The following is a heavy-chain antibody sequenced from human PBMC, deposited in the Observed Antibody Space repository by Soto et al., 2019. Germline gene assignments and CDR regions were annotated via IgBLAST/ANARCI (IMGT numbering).Heavy chain of an antibody. Sequence: QVQLVQSGAEVKKPGSSVKVSCKASGGTFSSYAISWVRQAPGQGLEWMGGIIPIFGTANYAQKFQGRVTITADQSTNSACKELRSLRSEDTAVYCCARGRPRPHYYESSGYYGYWGQGTLVTVSS. D-gene: IGHD3-22*01. J-gene: IGHJ4*02. V-gene: IGHV1-69*12. CDR3: ARGRPRPHYYESSGYYGY. CDR2: IIPIFGTA. CDR1: GGTFSSYA.